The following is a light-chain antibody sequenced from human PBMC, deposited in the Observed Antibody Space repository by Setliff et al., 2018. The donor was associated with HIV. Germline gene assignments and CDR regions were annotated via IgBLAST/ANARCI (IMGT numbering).Light chain of an antibody. Sequence: SYELTQPPSVSVSPGQTARITCSGDALPKQYAYWYQQKPGQAPLLVIYQDSERPSGIPERFSGSSSGTTVTLTISGVQAEDEADYYCQSADSSGTYVFGTGTKV. J-gene: IGLJ1*01. CDR1: ALPKQY. CDR2: QDS. CDR3: QSADSSGTYV. V-gene: IGLV3-25*03.